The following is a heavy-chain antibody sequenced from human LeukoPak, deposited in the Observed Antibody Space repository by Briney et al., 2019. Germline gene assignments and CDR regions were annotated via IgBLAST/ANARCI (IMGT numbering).Heavy chain of an antibody. CDR3: ARVRPMGSVDY. J-gene: IGHJ4*02. D-gene: IGHD6-19*01. V-gene: IGHV4-59*01. Sequence: SETLPLTCTVSGGSISSYYWSWIRQPPGKGLEWIGYIYYSGSTNYNPSLKSRVTISVDTSKNQFSLKLSSVTAADTAVYYCARVRPMGSVDYWGQGTLVTVSS. CDR2: IYYSGST. CDR1: GGSISSYY.